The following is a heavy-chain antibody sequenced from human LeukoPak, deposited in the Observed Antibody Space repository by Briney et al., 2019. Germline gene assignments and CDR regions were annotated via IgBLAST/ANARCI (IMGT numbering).Heavy chain of an antibody. Sequence: PSQTLSLTCTVSGGSISSGDYYWSWIRQPPGKGLEWIGYIYYSGGTYYNPSLESRIAISIDTSKNQFSLKPSSVAAADTAVYYCARLRFLEYIDYWGQGTLVTVSS. V-gene: IGHV4-30-4*08. CDR2: IYYSGGT. D-gene: IGHD3-3*01. CDR3: ARLRFLEYIDY. J-gene: IGHJ4*02. CDR1: GGSISSGDYY.